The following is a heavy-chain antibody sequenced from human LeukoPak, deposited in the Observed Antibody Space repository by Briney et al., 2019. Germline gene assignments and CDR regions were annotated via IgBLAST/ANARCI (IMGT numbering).Heavy chain of an antibody. J-gene: IGHJ2*01. CDR3: AKALPIKTTVTTYDFDL. CDR2: ISGSGGST. V-gene: IGHV3-23*01. CDR1: GFTFSSYA. D-gene: IGHD4-17*01. Sequence: GGSLRLSCAASGFTFSSYAMSWVRQAPGKGLEWVSAISGSGGSTYYADSVKGRFTISRDNSKNTLYLQMNSLRAEDTALYYCAKALPIKTTVTTYDFDLWGRGTLVTVSS.